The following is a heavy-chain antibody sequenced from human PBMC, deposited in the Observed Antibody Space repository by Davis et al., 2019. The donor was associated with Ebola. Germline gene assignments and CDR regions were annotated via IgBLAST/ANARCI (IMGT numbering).Heavy chain of an antibody. CDR2: ITSSSSYI. Sequence: GGSLRLSCATSGFIFRSYVMNWVRQAPGRGLEWLSSITSSSSYIYYADSVKGRFTISRDNSKNTLYLQMNSLRAEDTAVYYCAKAGGIVGATSDYWGQGTLVTVSS. CDR3: AKAGGIVGATSDY. J-gene: IGHJ4*02. V-gene: IGHV3-21*04. CDR1: GFIFRSYV. D-gene: IGHD1-26*01.